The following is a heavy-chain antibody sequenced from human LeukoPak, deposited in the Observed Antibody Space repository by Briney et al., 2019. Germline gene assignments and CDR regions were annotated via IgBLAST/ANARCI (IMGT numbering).Heavy chain of an antibody. J-gene: IGHJ6*02. D-gene: IGHD2-2*01. V-gene: IGHV1-2*02. CDR2: INPNSGGT. CDR3: ARRGATSGNYYYYYGMAV. CDR1: GYTFTGYY. Sequence: ASVKVSCKASGYTFTGYYMHWVRQAPAQGREGMGWINPNSGGTNYAQKFQGRVTMTRDTSISTAYMDLSRLRSDDTAVYYCARRGATSGNYYYYYGMAVWGQGTTVTVSS.